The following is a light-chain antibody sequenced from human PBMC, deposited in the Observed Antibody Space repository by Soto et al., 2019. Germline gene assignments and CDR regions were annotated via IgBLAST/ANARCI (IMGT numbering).Light chain of an antibody. Sequence: DIQMTQSPSTLSASVGGRVAITCRASQSIRRWLAWYQQKPGKAPKLLIYEASTLETGVPSRFSGSGSGTEFTLTISSLQPDDSATYYFQQYDTFPLTFGGGTKVQIK. CDR3: QQYDTFPLT. V-gene: IGKV1-5*03. CDR2: EAS. J-gene: IGKJ4*01. CDR1: QSIRRW.